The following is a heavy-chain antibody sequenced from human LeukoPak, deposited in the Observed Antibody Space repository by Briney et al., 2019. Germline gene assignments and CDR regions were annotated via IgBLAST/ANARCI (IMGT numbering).Heavy chain of an antibody. CDR3: ARGGTWFGEGSHYMDV. J-gene: IGHJ6*03. Sequence: SETLSLTCTVSGYSISSGYYWSWIRQPAGKGLEWIGRIYPSGRTNYNSSLKSRVTISVDTSKNQLSLKLSSVTAADTAVYYCARGGTWFGEGSHYMDVWGKGTTVTVSS. V-gene: IGHV4-61*02. CDR1: GYSISSGYY. CDR2: IYPSGRT. D-gene: IGHD3-10*01.